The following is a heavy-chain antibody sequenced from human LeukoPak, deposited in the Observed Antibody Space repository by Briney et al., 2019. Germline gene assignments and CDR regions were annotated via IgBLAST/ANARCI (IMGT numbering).Heavy chain of an antibody. V-gene: IGHV3-66*01. Sequence: GGSLRLSCAASGFTFSDNYMSWVRQAPGKGLEWVSVIYSAGTTYYSDYVKGRFTISRDSSKNMLDLQLNSLIDEHTTVYYCAKDGAYSSSWSRNRDGKDVWGQGTTVTVSS. CDR3: AKDGAYSSSWSRNRDGKDV. D-gene: IGHD6-13*01. CDR1: GFTFSDNY. CDR2: IYSAGTT. J-gene: IGHJ6*02.